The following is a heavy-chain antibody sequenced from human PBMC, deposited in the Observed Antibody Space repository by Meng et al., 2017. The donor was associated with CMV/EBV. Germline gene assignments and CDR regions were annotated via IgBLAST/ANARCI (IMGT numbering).Heavy chain of an antibody. CDR1: GFTFSSYG. D-gene: IGHD3-22*01. J-gene: IGHJ4*02. CDR2: IWYDGSNK. Sequence: GESLKISCAASGFTFSSYGMHWVRQAPGKGLEWVAVIWYDGSNKYYADSVKGRFTISRDNSKNTLYLQMNSLRAEDTAVYYCARGIPPVRYYYDSSGYDYWGQGTLVTVSS. CDR3: ARGIPPVRYYYDSSGYDY. V-gene: IGHV3-33*01.